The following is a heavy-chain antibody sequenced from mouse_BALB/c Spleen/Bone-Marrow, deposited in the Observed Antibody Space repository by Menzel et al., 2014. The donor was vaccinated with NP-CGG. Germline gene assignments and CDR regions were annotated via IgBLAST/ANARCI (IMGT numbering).Heavy chain of an antibody. CDR2: INPSNGGT. CDR1: GYTFTSYY. J-gene: IGHJ1*01. Sequence: QAQLQQSGAELVKPGASVKLSCKASGYTFTSYYMYWVKQRPGQGLEWIGEINPSNGGTNFNEKFKSKATLTVDKSSSTAYMQLSSLTSEGSAVYYCTRSYYGNYFDVWGAGTTVTVSS. CDR3: TRSYYGNYFDV. D-gene: IGHD2-1*01. V-gene: IGHV1S81*02.